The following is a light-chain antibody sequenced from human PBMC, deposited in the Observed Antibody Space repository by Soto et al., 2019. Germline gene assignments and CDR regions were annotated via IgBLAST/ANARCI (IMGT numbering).Light chain of an antibody. V-gene: IGKV1-5*01. CDR1: QSLNNW. Sequence: DIQMTQSPSTLSASVGDRVTITCRASQSLNNWLAWYQQKPGKAPKLLIFDASSLPSGVPSKFSGSGSGTEFTLTITSLQPDDFATYYCQQYNSYPYTFGQGKKLEI. CDR2: DAS. J-gene: IGKJ2*01. CDR3: QQYNSYPYT.